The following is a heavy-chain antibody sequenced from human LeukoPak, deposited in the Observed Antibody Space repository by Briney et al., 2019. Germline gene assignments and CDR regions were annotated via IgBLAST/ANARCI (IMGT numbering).Heavy chain of an antibody. CDR3: AKDTEGDGYNFIDY. J-gene: IGHJ4*02. Sequence: GGSLRLSCAASGFTFDDYAMHWVRQAPGKGLEWVSLISGDGGSTYYADSVKGRFTISRDNSKNSLYLQMNSLRTEDTALYYCAKDTEGDGYNFIDYWGQGTLVTVSS. CDR2: ISGDGGST. CDR1: GFTFDDYA. D-gene: IGHD5-24*01. V-gene: IGHV3-43*02.